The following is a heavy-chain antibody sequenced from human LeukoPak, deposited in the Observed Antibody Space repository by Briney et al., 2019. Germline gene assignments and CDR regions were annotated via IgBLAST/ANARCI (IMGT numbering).Heavy chain of an antibody. Sequence: GASVKVSCKASGYTFTSYGISWVRQAPGQGLEWMGWISAYNGNTNYAQKLQGRVTMTTDTSTSTAYMELRSLRSDDTAVYYCAKGPYYDSPYIFQHWGQGTLVTVSS. CDR2: ISAYNGNT. CDR1: GYTFTSYG. V-gene: IGHV1-18*01. D-gene: IGHD3-22*01. J-gene: IGHJ1*01. CDR3: AKGPYYDSPYIFQH.